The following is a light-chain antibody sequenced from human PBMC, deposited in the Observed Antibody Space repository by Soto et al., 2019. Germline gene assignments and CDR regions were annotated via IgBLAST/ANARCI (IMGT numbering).Light chain of an antibody. V-gene: IGKV1-12*01. J-gene: IGKJ1*01. CDR1: QDIGCR. Sequence: IPMTQSPSSVSASVGDRITITCRASQDIGCRLAWFQQKPGKAPKLLIYAASTLQSGVPSRFSGSGSGTDFTLTISCLQSEDFATYYCQQYYSYPQTFGQGTKVDIK. CDR2: AAS. CDR3: QQYYSYPQT.